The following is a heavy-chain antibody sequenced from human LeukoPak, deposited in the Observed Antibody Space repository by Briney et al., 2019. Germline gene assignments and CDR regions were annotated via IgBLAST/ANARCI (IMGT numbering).Heavy chain of an antibody. V-gene: IGHV1-46*01. CDR1: GYTFTSYD. CDR2: INPSGSST. CDR3: ARGPSITMVRGGQWYYYMDV. J-gene: IGHJ6*03. D-gene: IGHD3-10*01. Sequence: ASVKVSCKASGYTFTSYDINWVRQAPGQGLEWMGLINPSGSSTNYAQKFQGRVTMTRDTSTSTVYMELSSLRSEDTAVYYCARGPSITMVRGGQWYYYMDVWGKGTTVTISS.